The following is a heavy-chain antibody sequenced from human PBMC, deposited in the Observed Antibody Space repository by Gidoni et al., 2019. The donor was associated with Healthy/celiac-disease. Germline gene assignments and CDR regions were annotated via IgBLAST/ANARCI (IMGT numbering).Heavy chain of an antibody. D-gene: IGHD3-10*01. Sequence: QITLKESGPTLVKPTQTLTLTCTFSGFSLSTSGVGVGWIRQPPGKALEWLALIYWNDDKRYSPSLKSRLTITKDTSKNQVVLTMTNMDPVDTATYYCAHRRHGSGKGIDFDYWGQGTLVTVSS. J-gene: IGHJ4*02. CDR3: AHRRHGSGKGIDFDY. CDR1: GFSLSTSGVG. CDR2: IYWNDDK. V-gene: IGHV2-5*01.